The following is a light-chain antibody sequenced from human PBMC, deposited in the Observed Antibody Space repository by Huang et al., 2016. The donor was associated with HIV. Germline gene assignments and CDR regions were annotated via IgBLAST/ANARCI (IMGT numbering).Light chain of an antibody. V-gene: IGKV1-NL1*01. J-gene: IGKJ1*01. CDR1: QGISNS. CDR2: AAS. CDR3: QQYYSTPPWT. Sequence: DIQMTQSPSSLSASVGDRVTIPCRASQGISNSLAWYQQKPGKAPQLLLYAASRLESGVPARVSGSRSGTDCTLTISSLQPEDFATYYCQQYYSTPPWTFGLGTKVEI.